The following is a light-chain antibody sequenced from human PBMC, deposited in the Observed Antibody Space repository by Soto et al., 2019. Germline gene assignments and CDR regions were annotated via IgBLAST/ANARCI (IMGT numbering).Light chain of an antibody. V-gene: IGKV1-27*01. CDR2: AAS. J-gene: IGKJ1*01. CDR3: QKYNSAPPTT. CDR1: QGISNY. Sequence: DIQMTQSPSSLSASVGDRVTITCRASQGISNYLAWYQQKPGKVPKLLIYAASTLQSGVPSRFSGSGSGTDFTLTISSLQPEDVATYYCQKYNSAPPTTFGQGTKVEIK.